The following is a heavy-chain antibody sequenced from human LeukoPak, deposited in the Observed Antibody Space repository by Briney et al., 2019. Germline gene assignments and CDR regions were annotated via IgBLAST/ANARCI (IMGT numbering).Heavy chain of an antibody. Sequence: GGSLRLSCAASGFTFSSYSMNWVRQAPGKGLEWVSSISSSSSSYIYYADSVKGRFTISRDNAKNSLYLQMNSLRAEDTAVYYCARDIDDGYNAFDIWGQGTMVTVSS. CDR3: ARDIDDGYNAFDI. J-gene: IGHJ3*02. CDR2: ISSSSSSYI. CDR1: GFTFSSYS. D-gene: IGHD5-24*01. V-gene: IGHV3-21*01.